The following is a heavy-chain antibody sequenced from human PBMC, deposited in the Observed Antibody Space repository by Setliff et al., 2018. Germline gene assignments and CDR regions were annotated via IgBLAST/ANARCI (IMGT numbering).Heavy chain of an antibody. CDR2: IFYSGDT. CDR3: ARDRTYYGSGTYTRWFDY. J-gene: IGHJ4*02. D-gene: IGHD3-10*01. Sequence: SETLSLTCTVSGGSVRSHYWSWIRHSPGKGLEWIGFIFYSGDTKPNPSLKSRVTMSVDTSKNQFSLQLSSVTAADTAVYYCARDRTYYGSGTYTRWFDYWGQGTLVTVSS. V-gene: IGHV4-59*02. CDR1: GGSVRSHY.